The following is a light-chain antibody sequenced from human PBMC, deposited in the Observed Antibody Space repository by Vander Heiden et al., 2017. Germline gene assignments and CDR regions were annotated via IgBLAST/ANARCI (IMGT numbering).Light chain of an antibody. Sequence: DIQMTQSPSSLSASVGDRVTITCRASQSISSYLNWYQQKPGKAPKLLIYAASSLQSGVPSRFSGSGSGTDFTLTISSLQPEDIATYYCQQCESTPRTFGQGTRLEMK. V-gene: IGKV1-39*01. CDR3: QQCESTPRT. CDR2: AAS. CDR1: QSISSY. J-gene: IGKJ5*01.